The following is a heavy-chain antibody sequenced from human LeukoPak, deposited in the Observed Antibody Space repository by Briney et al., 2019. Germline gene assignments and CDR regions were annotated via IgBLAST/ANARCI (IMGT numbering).Heavy chain of an antibody. CDR2: IYHSGST. CDR1: GGSISSGGYY. CDR3: ARVPYYDILTGYLAGFDP. D-gene: IGHD3-9*01. J-gene: IGHJ5*02. V-gene: IGHV4-30-2*01. Sequence: PSETLSLTCTVSGGSISSGGYYWSWIRQPPGKGLEWIGYIYHSGSTYYNPSLKSRVTISVDRSKNQFSLKLSSVTAADTAVYYCARVPYYDILTGYLAGFDPWGQGTLVTVSS.